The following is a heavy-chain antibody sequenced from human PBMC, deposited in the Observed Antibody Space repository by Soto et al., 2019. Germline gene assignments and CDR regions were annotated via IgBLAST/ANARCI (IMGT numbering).Heavy chain of an antibody. J-gene: IGHJ5*02. V-gene: IGHV3-53*01. Sequence: PGGSLRLSCAASGFTVSSNYMSWVRQAPGKGLEWVSVIYSGGSTYYADSVKGRFTISRDNSKNTLYLQMNSLRAEDTAVYYCARDQGYYDSSGYSSWGQGTLVTVSS. CDR2: IYSGGST. D-gene: IGHD3-22*01. CDR1: GFTVSSNY. CDR3: ARDQGYYDSSGYSS.